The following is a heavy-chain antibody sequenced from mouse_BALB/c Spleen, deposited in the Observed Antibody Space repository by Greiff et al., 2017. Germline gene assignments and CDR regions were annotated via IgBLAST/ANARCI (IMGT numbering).Heavy chain of an antibody. Sequence: EVMLVESGGGLVQPGGSLRLSCATSGFTFTDYYMSWVRQPPGKALEWLGFIRNKANGYTTEYSASVKGRFTISRDNSQSILYLQMNTLRAEDSATYYCARYYYGSIYFDYWGQGTTLTVSS. D-gene: IGHD1-1*01. CDR2: IRNKANGYTT. CDR3: ARYYYGSIYFDY. V-gene: IGHV7-3*02. CDR1: GFTFTDYY. J-gene: IGHJ2*01.